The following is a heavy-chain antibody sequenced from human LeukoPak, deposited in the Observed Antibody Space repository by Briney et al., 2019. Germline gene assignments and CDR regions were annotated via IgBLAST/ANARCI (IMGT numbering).Heavy chain of an antibody. J-gene: IGHJ6*02. CDR2: ISSNGGST. V-gene: IGHV3-64*01. CDR3: ARDWAMVRGVIDREYYYGMDV. D-gene: IGHD3-10*01. Sequence: GGSQRLSCAASGFTFSSYAMHWVRQPPGKGLEYVSAISSNGGSTYYANSVKGRFTISRDNSKNTLYLQMGSLRAEDMAVYYCARDWAMVRGVIDREYYYGMDVWGQGTTVTVSS. CDR1: GFTFSSYA.